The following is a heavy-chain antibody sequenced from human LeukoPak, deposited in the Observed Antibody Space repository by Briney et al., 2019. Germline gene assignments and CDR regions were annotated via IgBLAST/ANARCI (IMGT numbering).Heavy chain of an antibody. J-gene: IGHJ3*02. CDR3: TSNGFGSGTSPDGFEI. V-gene: IGHV1-3*03. Sequence: ASVKVSCKASGYTFTNYAIHGVRQAPGQRLVWMGWINSGNGNTKYSQELQGSVAINRDTSATTAYMELSSLRSEDTAMYYCTSNGFGSGTSPDGFEIWGQGTKVTVSS. D-gene: IGHD3-16*01. CDR2: INSGNGNT. CDR1: GYTFTNYA.